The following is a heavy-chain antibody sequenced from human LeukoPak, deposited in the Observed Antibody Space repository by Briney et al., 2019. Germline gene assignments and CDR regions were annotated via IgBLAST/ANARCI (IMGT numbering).Heavy chain of an antibody. Sequence: PSGTLSLTCTVSGDSISGYYWSWIRQPAGKGLEWIGRIYSSGSTNYNPSLKSRVTMSVDTSKNQFSLKLSSVTAADTAVYYCARNGGSGTYYDGSFDYWGQGTLVTVSS. V-gene: IGHV4-4*07. CDR3: ARNGGSGTYYDGSFDY. J-gene: IGHJ4*02. CDR2: IYSSGST. CDR1: GDSISGYY. D-gene: IGHD1-26*01.